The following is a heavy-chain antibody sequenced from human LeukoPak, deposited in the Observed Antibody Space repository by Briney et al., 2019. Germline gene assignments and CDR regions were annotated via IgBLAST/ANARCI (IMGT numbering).Heavy chain of an antibody. V-gene: IGHV3-33*01. CDR1: GFNFSSYG. J-gene: IGHJ4*02. CDR2: IWYDGSNK. Sequence: GGSLRLSCAASGFNFSSYGMHWVRQAPGKGLGWVAVIWYDGSNKYYADSVKGRFTISRDNSKNTLYLQMNSLRAEDTAVYYCARVQYSSSWYGAFDIWGQGTLVTVSS. CDR3: ARVQYSSSWYGAFDI. D-gene: IGHD6-13*01.